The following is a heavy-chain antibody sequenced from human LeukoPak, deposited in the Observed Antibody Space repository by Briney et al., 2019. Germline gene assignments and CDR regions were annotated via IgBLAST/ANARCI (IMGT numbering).Heavy chain of an antibody. Sequence: GGSLRLSCGASGFTFSSYAMSWVRQAPGKGLEWVSAISGSGGSTYYADSVKGRFTISRDNSKNTLYLQMNSLRAEDTAVYYCASDVYSSGWLDYWGQGTLVTVSS. J-gene: IGHJ4*02. CDR2: ISGSGGST. CDR1: GFTFSSYA. D-gene: IGHD6-19*01. CDR3: ASDVYSSGWLDY. V-gene: IGHV3-23*01.